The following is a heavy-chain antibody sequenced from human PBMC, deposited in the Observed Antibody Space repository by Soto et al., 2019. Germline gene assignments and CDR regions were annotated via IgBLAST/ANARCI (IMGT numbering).Heavy chain of an antibody. D-gene: IGHD3-22*01. V-gene: IGHV1-18*04. J-gene: IGHJ3*01. CDR3: ARAFFYQGFDIRGYSFDAFDV. Sequence: ASVKVSCTASGYTFTSYVISWVRQAPGQGLEWMGWISAYNGSSEYAQRIQGRVTMTTDRSTSTAYMELRSLRSDDTAVYYCARAFFYQGFDIRGYSFDAFDVQGQR. CDR1: GYTFTSYV. CDR2: ISAYNGSS.